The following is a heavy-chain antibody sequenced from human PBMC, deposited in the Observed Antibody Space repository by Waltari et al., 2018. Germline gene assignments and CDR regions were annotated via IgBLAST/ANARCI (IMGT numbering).Heavy chain of an antibody. CDR2: IIPIFGTA. CDR1: RGTFSRYA. CDR3: ARWGVTTQGRYFQH. Sequence: QVQLVQSGAEVKKPGSSVKVSCKASRGTFSRYAISWVRQAPGQGIEWMGGIIPIFGTANYAQKFQGRVTITADESTSTAYMELSSLRSEDTAVYYCARWGVTTQGRYFQHWGQGTLVTVSS. J-gene: IGHJ1*01. V-gene: IGHV1-69*13. D-gene: IGHD4-17*01.